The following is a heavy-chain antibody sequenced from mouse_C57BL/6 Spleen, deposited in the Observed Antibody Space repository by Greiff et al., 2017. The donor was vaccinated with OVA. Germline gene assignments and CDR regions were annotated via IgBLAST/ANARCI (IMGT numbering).Heavy chain of an antibody. D-gene: IGHD1-1*01. CDR1: GYAFSSSW. CDR3: ARGGENYGNFAY. CDR2: IYPGDGDT. J-gene: IGHJ3*01. V-gene: IGHV1-82*01. Sequence: QVQLQQSGPELVKPGASVKISCKASGYAFSSSWMNWVKQRPGKGLEWIGRIYPGDGDTNSNGKFKGKATLTADKSSSTAYMQLSSLTSEDSAVDVCARGGENYGNFAYWGQGTLVTVSA.